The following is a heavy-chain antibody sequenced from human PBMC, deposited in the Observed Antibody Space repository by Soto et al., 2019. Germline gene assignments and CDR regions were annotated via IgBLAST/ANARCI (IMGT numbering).Heavy chain of an antibody. Sequence: GGSLSLSCAASGFTFSGSAMHWVRQASGKGLEWVGRIRTKSNSYATAYAASVKGRFTISRGDSKDTAYLQMNSLKTEDTAVYYCTRDPRNYYDSIGSANWFDPWGQGTLVTVSS. CDR1: GFTFSGSA. J-gene: IGHJ5*02. CDR3: TRDPRNYYDSIGSANWFDP. D-gene: IGHD3-22*01. V-gene: IGHV3-73*01. CDR2: IRTKSNSYAT.